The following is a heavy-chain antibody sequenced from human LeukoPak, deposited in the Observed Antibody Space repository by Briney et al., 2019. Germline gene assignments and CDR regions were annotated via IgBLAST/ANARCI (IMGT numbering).Heavy chain of an antibody. V-gene: IGHV4-59*01. J-gene: IGHJ3*02. Sequence: SETLSLTCTVSGGSISSYYWSWIRQPPGKGLEWIGYIYYSGSTNYNPSLKSRVTISVVTSKNQFSLKLSSVTAADTAVYYCARDQGGSGSYIDAFDIWGQGTMVTVSS. CDR3: ARDQGGSGSYIDAFDI. CDR1: GGSISSYY. D-gene: IGHD1-26*01. CDR2: IYYSGST.